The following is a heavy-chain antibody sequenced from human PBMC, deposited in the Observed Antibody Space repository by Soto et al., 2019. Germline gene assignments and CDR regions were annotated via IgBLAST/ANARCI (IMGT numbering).Heavy chain of an antibody. J-gene: IGHJ2*01. V-gene: IGHV1-18*04. Sequence: ASVKVSCKASGYTFTSYGISWVRRAPGQGLEWMGWISAYNGNTNYAQRLQGRVTMTTDTSTSTAYMELRSLRSDDTAVYYCARYDFWSGPKGWYFDLWGRGTLVTVSS. CDR1: GYTFTSYG. D-gene: IGHD3-3*01. CDR3: ARYDFWSGPKGWYFDL. CDR2: ISAYNGNT.